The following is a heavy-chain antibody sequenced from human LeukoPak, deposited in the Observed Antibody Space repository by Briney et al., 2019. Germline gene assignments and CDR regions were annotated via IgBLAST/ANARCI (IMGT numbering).Heavy chain of an antibody. D-gene: IGHD3-9*01. CDR2: IYHGGST. J-gene: IGHJ3*02. V-gene: IGHV4-38-2*02. CDR3: ARVAERTWLPYDAAFDI. Sequence: SETLSLTCSVSGYSISGGYYWGWIRQPPGKGLEWIWTIYHGGSTYYNPSLESRVTISLDTSKNHFSLNLTSVTAADTAMYYCARVAERTWLPYDAAFDIWGLGTMVTVSS. CDR1: GYSISGGYY.